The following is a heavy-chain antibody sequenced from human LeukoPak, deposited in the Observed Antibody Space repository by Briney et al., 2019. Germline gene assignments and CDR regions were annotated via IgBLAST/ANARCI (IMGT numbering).Heavy chain of an antibody. CDR2: LNPSSDRT. CDR3: ARESESSFQGLSGY. J-gene: IGHJ4*02. Sequence: GASVKVSCKASGYSFNTYYMHWVRQAPGQGLEWMGILNPSSDRTSSAQKFQDRVTMTRDTSTSTVYMELSSLRSEDTAVYYCARESESSFQGLSGYWGQGTLVTVSS. CDR1: GYSFNTYY. D-gene: IGHD3-22*01. V-gene: IGHV1-46*02.